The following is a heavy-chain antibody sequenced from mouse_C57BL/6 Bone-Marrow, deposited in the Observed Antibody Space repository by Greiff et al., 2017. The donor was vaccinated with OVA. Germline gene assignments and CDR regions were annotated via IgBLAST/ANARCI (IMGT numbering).Heavy chain of an antibody. CDR2: INPGSGGT. J-gene: IGHJ1*03. V-gene: IGHV1-54*01. CDR1: GYAFTNYL. D-gene: IGHD1-1*01. Sequence: QVQLQQSGAELVRPGTSVKVSCKASGYAFTNYLIEWVKQRPGQGLEWIGVINPGSGGTNYNEKFKGKATLTADKSSSTAYMQLSSLTSEDSAVYYCARPTTVDWYFDVWGTGTTVTVSS. CDR3: ARPTTVDWYFDV.